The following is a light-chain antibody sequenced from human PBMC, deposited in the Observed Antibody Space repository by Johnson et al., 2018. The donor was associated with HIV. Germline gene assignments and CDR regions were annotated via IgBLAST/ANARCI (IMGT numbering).Light chain of an antibody. CDR3: GTWDSSLSAPSV. J-gene: IGLJ1*01. CDR2: ENN. Sequence: HSVLTQPPSVSAAPGQKVIISCSGSSSNIGKNYVSWYQQVPGTAPKLLIYENNKRPSGIPDRFSGSKSGTSATLGITGLQTVDAADSYCGTWDSSLSAPSVFGTRTKVTVL. V-gene: IGLV1-51*02. CDR1: SSNIGKNY.